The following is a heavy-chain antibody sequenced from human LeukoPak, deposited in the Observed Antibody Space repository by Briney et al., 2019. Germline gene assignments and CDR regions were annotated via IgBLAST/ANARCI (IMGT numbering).Heavy chain of an antibody. J-gene: IGHJ4*02. CDR3: ARGLVEPSPGRGFED. D-gene: IGHD2-15*01. Sequence: KTGGSLRLSCAASGFTFSSYAMSWVRQAPGKGLEWVSSISSSSSYIYYADSVKGRFTISRDNAKNSLYLQMNSLRAEDTAVDYCARGLVEPSPGRGFEDWGQGTLVTVSS. CDR2: ISSSSSYI. V-gene: IGHV3-21*01. CDR1: GFTFSSYA.